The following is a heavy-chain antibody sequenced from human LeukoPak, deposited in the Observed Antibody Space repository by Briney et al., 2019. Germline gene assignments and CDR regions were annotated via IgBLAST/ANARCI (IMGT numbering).Heavy chain of an antibody. V-gene: IGHV1-69*04. Sequence: SVTVSCKASGGTFSSYAISWVRQAPGQGLEWMGRIIPILGIANYAQKFQGRVTITADKSTSTAYMELSSLRSEDTAVYYCARGQDYGDYADYYYYYGMDVWGQGTTVTVSS. J-gene: IGHJ6*02. D-gene: IGHD4-17*01. CDR3: ARGQDYGDYADYYYYYGMDV. CDR1: GGTFSSYA. CDR2: IIPILGIA.